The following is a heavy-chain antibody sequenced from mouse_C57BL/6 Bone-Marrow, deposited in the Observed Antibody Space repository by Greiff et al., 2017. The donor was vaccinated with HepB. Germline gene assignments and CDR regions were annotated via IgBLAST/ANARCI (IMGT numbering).Heavy chain of an antibody. J-gene: IGHJ2*01. CDR1: GYTFTSYG. D-gene: IGHD1-1*01. CDR2: IYPRSGNP. CDR3: ARGLLRAFDYLDY. Sequence: QVQLQQSGAELARPGASVKLSCKASGYTFTSYGISWVTQRTGQGLEWIGEIYPRSGNPYYNEKFKGKATLNADKSSSTAYMELSSLTSEDSAVYFCARGLLRAFDYLDYWGQGTTLTVAS. V-gene: IGHV1-81*01.